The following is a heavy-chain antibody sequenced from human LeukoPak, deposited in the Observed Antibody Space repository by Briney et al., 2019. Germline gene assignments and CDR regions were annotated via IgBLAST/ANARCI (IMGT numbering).Heavy chain of an antibody. J-gene: IGHJ4*02. CDR2: ISGDGGST. Sequence: PGGSLSLSCAASGFTFDDYAMHWVRQAPGKGLEWVSLISGDGGSTYYSDSVKGRFTISRDNSKNSLYLQMNSLRTEDTALYYCAKSRDDYVWGSPGGYWGQGTLVTVSS. CDR1: GFTFDDYA. D-gene: IGHD3-16*01. CDR3: AKSRDDYVWGSPGGY. V-gene: IGHV3-43*02.